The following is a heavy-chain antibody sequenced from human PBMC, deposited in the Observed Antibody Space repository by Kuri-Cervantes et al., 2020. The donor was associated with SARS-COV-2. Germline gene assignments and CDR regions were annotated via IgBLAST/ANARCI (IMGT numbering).Heavy chain of an antibody. CDR1: GSSISSGYY. CDR3: ARHGDISGFLEWLGPPIYFDY. CDR2: IYHSGST. J-gene: IGHJ4*02. D-gene: IGHD3-3*01. V-gene: IGHV4-38-2*01. Sequence: SETLSLTCAVSGSSISSGYYWGWIRQPPGKGLEWIGSIYHSGSTYYNPSLKSRVTISVDTSKNQFSLKLSSVTAADTAVYYCARHGDISGFLEWLGPPIYFDYWGQGTLVTVSS.